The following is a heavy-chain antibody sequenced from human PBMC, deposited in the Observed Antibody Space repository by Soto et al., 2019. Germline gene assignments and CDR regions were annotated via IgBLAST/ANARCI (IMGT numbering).Heavy chain of an antibody. V-gene: IGHV1-18*01. Sequence: ASVKVSCKASGYTFTSYGISWLRQAPGQGLEGIGWISAYNGNTNYAQKLQGRVTMTTDTSTSTAYMELRSLRSDDTAVYYCASGWFGEFVYYFDYWGQGTLVTVSS. CDR2: ISAYNGNT. J-gene: IGHJ4*02. CDR1: GYTFTSYG. D-gene: IGHD3-10*01. CDR3: ASGWFGEFVYYFDY.